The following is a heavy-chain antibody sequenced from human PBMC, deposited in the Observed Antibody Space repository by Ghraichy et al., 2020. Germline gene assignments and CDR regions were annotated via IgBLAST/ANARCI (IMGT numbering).Heavy chain of an antibody. D-gene: IGHD3-3*01. CDR2: IKQDGSEK. V-gene: IGHV3-7*01. Sequence: GGSLRLSCAASGFTFSSYWMSWVRQAPGKGLEWVANIKQDGSEKYYVDSVKGRFTISRDNAKNSLYLQMNSLRAEDTAVYYCARAGAYDFWSGYYPQIYYYYYGMDVWGQGTTVTVSS. CDR3: ARAGAYDFWSGYYPQIYYYYYGMDV. J-gene: IGHJ6*02. CDR1: GFTFSSYW.